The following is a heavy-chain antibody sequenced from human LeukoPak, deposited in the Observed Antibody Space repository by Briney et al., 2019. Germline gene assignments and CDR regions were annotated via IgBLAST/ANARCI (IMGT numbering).Heavy chain of an antibody. J-gene: IGHJ5*02. D-gene: IGHD6-6*01. CDR1: GGSISSYY. CDR3: ARGDSSSGFDP. V-gene: IGHV4-59*08. CDR2: IYYSGST. Sequence: SETLSLTCTVSGGSISSYYWSWIRQPPGKGLEWIGYIYYSGSTNYNPSLKSRVTISVDTSKNQFSLKLSSVTAADTAVYYCARGDSSSGFDPWGQGTLVTVSS.